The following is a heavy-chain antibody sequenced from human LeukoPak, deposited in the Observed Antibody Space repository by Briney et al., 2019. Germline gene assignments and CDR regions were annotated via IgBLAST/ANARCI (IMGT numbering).Heavy chain of an antibody. CDR1: GFIVSSNY. Sequence: PGGSLRLSCAASGFIVSSNYMTWVRQAPGKGLEWVSVIYSDGKTYYADSVKGRFTISRDNSKNTLYLQMNSLRAEDTAVYYCAREWELQDGFDIWGQGTTVTVSS. CDR3: AREWELQDGFDI. J-gene: IGHJ3*02. V-gene: IGHV3-53*01. D-gene: IGHD1-26*01. CDR2: IYSDGKT.